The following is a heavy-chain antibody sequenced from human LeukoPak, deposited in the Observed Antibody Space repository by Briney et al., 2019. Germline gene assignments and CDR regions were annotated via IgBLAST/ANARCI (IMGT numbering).Heavy chain of an antibody. V-gene: IGHV3-30*02. CDR2: IRYDGGNK. J-gene: IGHJ4*02. D-gene: IGHD2-15*01. Sequence: PGGSLRLSCAASGFTFSNYGMHWVRQAPGKWLEWVALIRYDGGNKYYADSVKGRFTISRDNSKNTLYLQMNSLRAEDTAVYYCAKGGSGSFVVATIFDYWGQGTLVTVSS. CDR3: AKGGSGSFVVATIFDY. CDR1: GFTFSNYG.